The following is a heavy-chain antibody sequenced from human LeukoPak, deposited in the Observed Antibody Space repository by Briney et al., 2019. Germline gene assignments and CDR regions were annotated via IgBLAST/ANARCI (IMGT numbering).Heavy chain of an antibody. Sequence: SGRSLRLSCTASAFTSDDHATHWVRQAPGKCLEWVSGITWSSDRIGYADSVKGRFTVSRDNAKKSLYLQMTSLRVEDTALYYCTRDIHPGGADVWGPGTTVTVSS. CDR3: TRDIHPGGADV. J-gene: IGHJ6*02. CDR2: ITWSSDRI. CDR1: AFTSDDHA. D-gene: IGHD3-16*01. V-gene: IGHV3-9*02.